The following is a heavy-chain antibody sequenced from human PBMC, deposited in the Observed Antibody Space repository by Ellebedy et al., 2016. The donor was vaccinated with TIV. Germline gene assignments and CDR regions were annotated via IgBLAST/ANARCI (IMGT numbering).Heavy chain of an antibody. Sequence: MPSETLSLTCAVSGGSISSSNWWTWVRQPPGKGLEWIGEIHHSRSTNCNPSLKSRVTISVDKSKNQFSLKLTSVTAADTAVDYCARDRGRYCSGASCSRGKWFDPWGQGTLVTVSS. CDR2: IHHSRST. V-gene: IGHV4-4*02. J-gene: IGHJ5*02. CDR3: ARDRGRYCSGASCSRGKWFDP. D-gene: IGHD2-15*01. CDR1: GGSISSSNW.